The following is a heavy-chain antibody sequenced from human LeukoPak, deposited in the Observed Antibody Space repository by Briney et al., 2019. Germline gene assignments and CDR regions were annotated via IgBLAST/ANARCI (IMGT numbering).Heavy chain of an antibody. CDR3: AREPRYYYGSGSHSRYYYMDV. V-gene: IGHV1-8*01. D-gene: IGHD3-10*01. Sequence: ASVKVSCKASGYTFTSYDINWVRQATGQGLEWMGWMNPNSGNTGYAQKFQGRVTVTRDTSTSTVYMELSSLRFEDTAVYYCAREPRYYYGSGSHSRYYYMDVWGKGTTVTVSS. CDR2: MNPNSGNT. J-gene: IGHJ6*03. CDR1: GYTFTSYD.